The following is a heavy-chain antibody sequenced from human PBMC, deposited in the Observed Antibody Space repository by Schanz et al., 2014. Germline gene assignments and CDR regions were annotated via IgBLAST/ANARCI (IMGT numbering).Heavy chain of an antibody. CDR3: AKGMGYCSGGTCYDCYYYGLDV. J-gene: IGHJ6*02. V-gene: IGHV3-23*01. CDR2: ISHSGGSK. Sequence: EVQLLESGGGLVRPGGSLRLSCAASGFTFNSYAMTWVRQAPGKGLEWVSSISHSGGSKYYADSVKGRFTISRDNSENTLYLQMNSLSADDTAVFYCAKGMGYCSGGTCYDCYYYGLDVWGQGTTVTVSS. CDR1: GFTFNSYA. D-gene: IGHD2-15*01.